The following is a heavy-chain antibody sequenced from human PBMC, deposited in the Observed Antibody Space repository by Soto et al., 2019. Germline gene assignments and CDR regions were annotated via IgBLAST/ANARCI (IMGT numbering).Heavy chain of an antibody. CDR1: GFTFSSYG. CDR2: ISYDGSNK. D-gene: IGHD5-12*01. Sequence: QVQLVESGGGVVQPGRSLRLSCAASGFTFSSYGMHWVRQAPGKGLEWVAVISYDGSNKYYADSVKGRFTISRDNSKNTLYLQMNSLSAEDTAVYYCAKGGEMATLDYWGQGTLVTVSS. CDR3: AKGGEMATLDY. V-gene: IGHV3-30*18. J-gene: IGHJ4*02.